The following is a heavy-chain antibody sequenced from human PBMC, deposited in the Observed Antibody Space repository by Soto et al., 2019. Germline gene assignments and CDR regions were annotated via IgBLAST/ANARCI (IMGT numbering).Heavy chain of an antibody. D-gene: IGHD3-10*01. Sequence: EVQLLESGGGLVQPGGSLRLSCAASGFTFSSYAMSWVRQAPGKGLEWVSASSGSGGSTYYADSVDGRFTISRDNSKNPLYLQVNRLRAEDTAVYYCAKDRPDYYDSGSYKFNWFDPWGQGTLVTVSS. V-gene: IGHV3-23*01. J-gene: IGHJ5*02. CDR2: SSGSGGST. CDR3: AKDRPDYYDSGSYKFNWFDP. CDR1: GFTFSSYA.